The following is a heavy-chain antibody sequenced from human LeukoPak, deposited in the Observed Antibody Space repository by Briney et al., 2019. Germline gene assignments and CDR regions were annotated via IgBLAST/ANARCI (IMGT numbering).Heavy chain of an antibody. CDR2: INHSGST. D-gene: IGHD3-22*01. CDR1: GGSFSGYY. J-gene: IGHJ4*02. V-gene: IGHV4-34*01. Sequence: SETLSLTCAVYGGSFSGYYWSWIRQPPGKGLEWIGEINHSGSTNYNPSLKSRVTISVDTSKNQFSLKLSSLTAADTAVYYCVISGYYGFDYWGQGALVTVSS. CDR3: VISGYYGFDY.